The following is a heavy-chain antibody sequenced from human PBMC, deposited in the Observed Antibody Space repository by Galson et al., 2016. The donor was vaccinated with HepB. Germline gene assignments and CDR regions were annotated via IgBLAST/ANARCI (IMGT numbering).Heavy chain of an antibody. CDR1: GDSISRGDYC. D-gene: IGHD3-3*01. V-gene: IGHV4-30-4*01. J-gene: IGHJ6*02. CDR3: ARGTISYGMDV. Sequence: TLSLTCTVSGDSISRGDYCWTWIRQPPWKGLEWIGCIYYSGDIYYNSSLNSRVTISIDTSKNQFSLKLSSVTAADTAVYYCARGTISYGMDVWGQGTTVTVSS. CDR2: IYYSGDI.